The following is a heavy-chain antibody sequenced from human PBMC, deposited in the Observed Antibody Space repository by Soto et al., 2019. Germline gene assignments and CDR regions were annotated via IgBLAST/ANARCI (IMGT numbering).Heavy chain of an antibody. CDR3: VRRHVSATGIDWFDP. J-gene: IGHJ5*02. Sequence: XSVKVSCKASVCTFTSYGIHWVRQAPGQSLEWMGWINAANGDTKYSPKFQGRVTITRDTSASTAYMELSSLRSEDTAVYYCVRRHVSATGIDWFDPWGQGTLVTVSS. CDR2: INAANGDT. V-gene: IGHV1-3*01. CDR1: VCTFTSYG. D-gene: IGHD6-13*01.